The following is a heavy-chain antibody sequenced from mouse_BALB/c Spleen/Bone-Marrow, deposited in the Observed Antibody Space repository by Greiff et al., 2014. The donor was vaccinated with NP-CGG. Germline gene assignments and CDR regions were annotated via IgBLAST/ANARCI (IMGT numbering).Heavy chain of an antibody. J-gene: IGHJ3*01. CDR2: INPDSSTI. V-gene: IGHV4-1*02. CDR1: GFDFRRYW. Sequence: EVKLVESGGGLVQPGGSLKLSCAASGFDFRRYWMNWVRQAPVKGLEWIGEINPDSSTINYTPSLKDKFFISRDNAKNTLYLQMSKVRSEDTALYYCARNGYYGWSANWGQGTLVTVSA. CDR3: ARNGYYGWSAN. D-gene: IGHD2-3*01.